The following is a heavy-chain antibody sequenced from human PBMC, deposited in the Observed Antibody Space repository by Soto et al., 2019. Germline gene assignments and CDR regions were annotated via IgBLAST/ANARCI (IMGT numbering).Heavy chain of an antibody. D-gene: IGHD3-3*01. Sequence: PSETLSLTCAVYGGSFSGYYWSWIRQPPGKGLEWIGEINHSGSTNYNPSLKSRVTISVDTSKNQFSLKLSSVTAADTAVYYCARRREYYDFWSGPRRSFDYWGQGTLVTVYS. CDR2: INHSGST. V-gene: IGHV4-34*01. CDR3: ARRREYYDFWSGPRRSFDY. CDR1: GGSFSGYY. J-gene: IGHJ4*02.